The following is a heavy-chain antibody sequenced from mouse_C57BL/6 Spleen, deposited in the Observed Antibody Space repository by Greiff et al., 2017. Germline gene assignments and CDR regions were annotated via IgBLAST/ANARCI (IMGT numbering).Heavy chain of an antibody. Sequence: EVMLVESGGGLVKPGGSLKLSCAASGFTFSSYTMSWVRQTPEKRLEWVATISGGGGNTYYPDSVKGRFTISRDNAKNTLYLQMSSLRSEDTALYYCARDDDYDRNFDYRGQGTTLTVSS. CDR1: GFTFSSYT. D-gene: IGHD2-4*01. J-gene: IGHJ2*01. CDR2: ISGGGGNT. V-gene: IGHV5-9*01. CDR3: ARDDDYDRNFDY.